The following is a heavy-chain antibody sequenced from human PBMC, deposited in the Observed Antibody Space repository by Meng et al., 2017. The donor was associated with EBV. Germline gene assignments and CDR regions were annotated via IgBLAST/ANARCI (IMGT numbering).Heavy chain of an antibody. J-gene: IGHJ4*02. CDR1: GFTVISNY. V-gene: IGHV3-53*01. CDR3: AKHRLGPLDY. Sequence: GGGWFQHAGSLGPSCAASGFTVISNYMSWVRQAPGKGLEWVSVIYSGGSTYYADSVKGRFTISRDNSKNTLYLQMNSLRAEDTAVYYCAKHRLGPLDYWGQGTLVTVSS. D-gene: IGHD5-12*01. CDR2: IYSGGST.